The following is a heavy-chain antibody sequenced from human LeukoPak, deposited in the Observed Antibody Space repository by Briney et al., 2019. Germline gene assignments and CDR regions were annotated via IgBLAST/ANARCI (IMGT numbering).Heavy chain of an antibody. Sequence: ASVKVSCKASGYTFTSYDINWVRQATGQGFEWMGWMNPNSGNTGYAQKFQGRVTMTRNTSISTAYMELSSLRSEDTAVYYCARGESIAAEPPDYWGQGTLVTVSS. V-gene: IGHV1-8*01. CDR2: MNPNSGNT. CDR1: GYTFTSYD. CDR3: ARGESIAAEPPDY. J-gene: IGHJ4*02. D-gene: IGHD6-13*01.